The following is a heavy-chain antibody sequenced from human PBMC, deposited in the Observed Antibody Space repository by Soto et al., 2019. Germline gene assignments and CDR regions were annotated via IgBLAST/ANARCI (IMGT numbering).Heavy chain of an antibody. V-gene: IGHV6-1*01. CDR2: TYYRSKWYT. CDR3: ARLAPGGSGGGGDY. D-gene: IGHD6-19*01. Sequence: SQTLSLTCAISGDSVSSNSAAWNWIRQSPSRGLEWLGRTYYRSKWYTDYAVSVKSRITINPDTSKNHSSLQLKSVTPEDTALYFCARLAPGGSGGGGDYWGQGTLVTVSS. CDR1: GDSVSSNSAA. J-gene: IGHJ4*02.